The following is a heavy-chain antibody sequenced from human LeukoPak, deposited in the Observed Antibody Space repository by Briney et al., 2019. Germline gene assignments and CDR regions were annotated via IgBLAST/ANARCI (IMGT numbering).Heavy chain of an antibody. CDR3: ARGVRYYYDSSGCNPFDY. CDR1: GYTFTSYD. CDR2: MKPNSGNT. J-gene: IGHJ4*02. Sequence: GASVKVSCKASGYTFTSYDINWVRQGTGQGLEWMGWMKPNSGNTGYAQKFQGRVTMTRNTSISTAYMELSSLRSEDTAVYYCARGVRYYYDSSGCNPFDYWGQGTLVTVSS. V-gene: IGHV1-8*01. D-gene: IGHD3-22*01.